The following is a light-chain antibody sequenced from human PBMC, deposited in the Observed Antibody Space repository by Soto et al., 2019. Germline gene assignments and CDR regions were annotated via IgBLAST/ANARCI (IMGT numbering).Light chain of an antibody. J-gene: IGKJ4*01. CDR2: GAS. CDR1: QSVSSDY. CDR3: QQYGSTPPVS. V-gene: IGKV3-20*01. Sequence: EIGLTQSPGTLSLSPGERATLSCRASQSVSSDYLSWYQQKPGQPPRLLIYGASYRATGIPDRFSGGGSGTDFTLTISRLEAEDFAVYYCQQYGSTPPVSFGGGTKVEIK.